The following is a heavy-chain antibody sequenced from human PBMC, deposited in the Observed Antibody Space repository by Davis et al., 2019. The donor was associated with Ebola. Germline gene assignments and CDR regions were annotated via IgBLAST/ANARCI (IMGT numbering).Heavy chain of an antibody. Sequence: LRLSCAVSGGSISSGGYSWSWIRQPPGKGLEWIGYIYHSGSTYYNPSLKSRVTISVDRSKNQVSLKLSSVTAADTAVYYCARQDDWNDAGFDYWGQGTLVTVSS. CDR2: IYHSGST. D-gene: IGHD1-1*01. V-gene: IGHV4-30-2*01. CDR3: ARQDDWNDAGFDY. J-gene: IGHJ4*02. CDR1: GGSISSGGYS.